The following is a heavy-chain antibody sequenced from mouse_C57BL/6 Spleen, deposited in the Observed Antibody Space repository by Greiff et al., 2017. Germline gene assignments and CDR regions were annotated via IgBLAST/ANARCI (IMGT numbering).Heavy chain of an antibody. CDR3: ARGLRHYFDY. Sequence: VQLQQSGPELVKPGASVKISCKASGYAFSSSWMNWVKQRPGKGLEWIGRIYPGDGDTNYNGKFKGKATLTADNSSSTAYMQLSSLTSEDSAVYFCARGLRHYFDYWGQGTTLTVSS. D-gene: IGHD2-2*01. V-gene: IGHV1-82*01. CDR1: GYAFSSSW. CDR2: IYPGDGDT. J-gene: IGHJ2*01.